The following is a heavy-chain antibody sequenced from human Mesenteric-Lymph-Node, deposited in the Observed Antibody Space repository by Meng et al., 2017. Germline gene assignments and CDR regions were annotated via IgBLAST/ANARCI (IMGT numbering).Heavy chain of an antibody. CDR3: ARDLHYYDSSGDAFDI. CDR2: ISSSSSYI. J-gene: IGHJ3*02. CDR1: GFTFSGYS. Sequence: GESLKISCVASGFTFSGYSMTWVRQAPGKGLEWVSSISSSSSYIYYADSVKGRFTISRDNAKNSLYLQMNSLRAEDTAVYYCARDLHYYDSSGDAFDIWGQGTMVTVSS. D-gene: IGHD3-22*01. V-gene: IGHV3-21*01.